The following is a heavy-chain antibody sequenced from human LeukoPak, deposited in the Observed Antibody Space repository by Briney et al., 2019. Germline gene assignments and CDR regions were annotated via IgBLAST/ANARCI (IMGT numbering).Heavy chain of an antibody. J-gene: IGHJ3*02. CDR1: GGSISSYY. CDR2: IYYSGST. V-gene: IGHV4-59*01. D-gene: IGHD5-18*01. Sequence: SETLSLTCTVSGGSISSYYWSWIRQPPGKVLEWIGYIYYSGSTNYNPSLKSRVTISVDTSKNQFSLKLSSVTAADTAVYYCARERSRGYSYGFDAFDIWGQGTMVTVSS. CDR3: ARERSRGYSYGFDAFDI.